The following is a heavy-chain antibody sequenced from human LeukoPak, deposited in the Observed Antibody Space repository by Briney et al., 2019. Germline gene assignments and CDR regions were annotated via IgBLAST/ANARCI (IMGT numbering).Heavy chain of an antibody. V-gene: IGHV3-49*04. Sequence: PGGSLRLSCTTSGFTFGDYAMSWVRQAPGKGLEWVSFIRRKAHGGTTEYAASVKGRFSSSGDDSKSIAYLQMNSLKTEDTAVYFCTRVTYYYDNSGYFHFDSWGQGSLATVSS. J-gene: IGHJ4*02. CDR2: IRRKAHGGTT. CDR3: TRVTYYYDNSGYFHFDS. CDR1: GFTFGDYA. D-gene: IGHD3-22*01.